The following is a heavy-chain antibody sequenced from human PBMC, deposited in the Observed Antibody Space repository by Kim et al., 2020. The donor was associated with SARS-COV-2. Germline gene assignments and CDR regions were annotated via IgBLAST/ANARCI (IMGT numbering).Heavy chain of an antibody. V-gene: IGHV3-48*04. CDR2: IGTNNNKK. CDR3: ARWEKSFAF. J-gene: IGHJ4*02. Sequence: GGSLRLSCAASGFTFSSYGMDWVRQAPGKGPEWVSHIGTNNNKKHYIDSVKGRFTISRDNSKNTLFLQMDSLTTDDTAVYYCARWEKSFAFWGPGTLVTV. D-gene: IGHD1-26*01. CDR1: GFTFSSYG.